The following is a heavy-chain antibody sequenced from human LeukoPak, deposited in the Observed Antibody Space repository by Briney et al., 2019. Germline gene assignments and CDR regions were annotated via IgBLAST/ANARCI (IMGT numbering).Heavy chain of an antibody. CDR2: INHSGNT. D-gene: IGHD6-19*01. V-gene: IGHV4-34*01. Sequence: SETLSLTCAVYGGSFSDYYWSWIRQPPGKGLEWTGEINHSGNTNYNPSLKSRVTISIDTSKNQSSLRLSSVTAADTAVYYCARERAGLWGQGTLVTVSS. J-gene: IGHJ4*02. CDR1: GGSFSDYY. CDR3: ARERAGL.